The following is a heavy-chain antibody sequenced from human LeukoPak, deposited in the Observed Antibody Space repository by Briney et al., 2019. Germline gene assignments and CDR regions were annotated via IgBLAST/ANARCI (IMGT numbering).Heavy chain of an antibody. CDR2: ISGSGGST. Sequence: GGSLRLSCAASGFTFSSYAMSLVRQAPGKGLEWVSAISGSGGSTFYADSVKGRFTISRDNAKNTLYLQMNSLRAEDTAVYYCARADGLLLGFWGQGALVTVSS. J-gene: IGHJ4*02. CDR1: GFTFSSYA. D-gene: IGHD2-8*01. CDR3: ARADGLLLGF. V-gene: IGHV3-23*01.